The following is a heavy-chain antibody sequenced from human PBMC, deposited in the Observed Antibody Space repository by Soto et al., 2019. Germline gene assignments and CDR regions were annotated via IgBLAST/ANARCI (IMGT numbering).Heavy chain of an antibody. D-gene: IGHD2-15*01. CDR1: GYTFTSYG. J-gene: IGHJ5*02. CDR2: ISAYNGNT. V-gene: IGHV1-18*01. Sequence: ASVRVSCKXSGYTFTSYGISWVRQAPGQGLEWMGWISAYNGNTNYAQKLQGRVTMTTDTSTSTAYMELRSLRSDDTAVYYCAREPSRGYCSGGSCYSRVIRWFDPWGQGTLVTVSS. CDR3: AREPSRGYCSGGSCYSRVIRWFDP.